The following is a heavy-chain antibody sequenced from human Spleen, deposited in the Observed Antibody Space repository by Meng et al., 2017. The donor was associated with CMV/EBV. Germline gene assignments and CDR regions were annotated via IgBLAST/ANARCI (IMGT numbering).Heavy chain of an antibody. CDR2: IYYSGST. J-gene: IGHJ6*02. CDR3: ARDLRGYCSSTSCYTGRGYYYYGMDV. D-gene: IGHD2-2*02. V-gene: IGHV4-61*01. CDR1: AYSISSGYH. Sequence: SETLSLTCTVSAYSISSGYHWGWIRQPPGKGLEWIGYIYYSGSTNYNPSLKSRVTISVDTSKNQFSLKLSSVTAADTAVYYCARDLRGYCSSTSCYTGRGYYYYGMDVWGQGTTVTVSS.